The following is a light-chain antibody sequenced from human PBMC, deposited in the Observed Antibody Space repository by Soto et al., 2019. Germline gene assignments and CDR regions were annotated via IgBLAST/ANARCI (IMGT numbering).Light chain of an antibody. Sequence: QSALTQPASVSGSPGQSITISCTGTVGLVSWYQQHPGKVPKLIIYDDTKRPSGVSSRFSGSKSGNTASLTISGLQTEDEADYYCSSYTSSGTLFGTGTKLTVL. CDR3: SSYTSSGTL. V-gene: IGLV2-14*02. J-gene: IGLJ1*01. CDR2: DDT. CDR1: VGL.